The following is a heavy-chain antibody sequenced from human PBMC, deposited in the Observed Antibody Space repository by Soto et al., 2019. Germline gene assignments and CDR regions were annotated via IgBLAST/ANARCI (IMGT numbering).Heavy chain of an antibody. CDR3: ARLAALVGSDY. D-gene: IGHD5-18*01. CDR2: IYYSGST. J-gene: IGHJ4*02. CDR1: GGPISNGDYY. Sequence: QVQLQESGPGLVKPSQTLSLTCTVSGGPISNGDYYWRCNRQPPGKGLEWIGHIYYSGSTYYNQSLRRRVSISGDTSKNQVSLKLSSVTAADTAVYYCARLAALVGSDYWGQGTLGTVSS. V-gene: IGHV4-30-4*01.